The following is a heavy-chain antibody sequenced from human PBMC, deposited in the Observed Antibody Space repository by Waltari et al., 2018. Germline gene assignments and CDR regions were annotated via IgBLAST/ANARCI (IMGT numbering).Heavy chain of an antibody. V-gene: IGHV3-23*01. CDR1: GFTFSSYA. D-gene: IGHD3-3*01. CDR2: ISGSGGST. Sequence: EVQLLESGGGLVQPGGSLRLSCAASGFTFSSYAMSWVRQAPGKGLEWVSAISGSGGSTYYADSVKGRFTISRDNSKNTLYLQMNSLRAEDTAVYYCARDRVWGVTIFGVVSPSGYYYGMDVWGQGTTVTVSS. J-gene: IGHJ6*02. CDR3: ARDRVWGVTIFGVVSPSGYYYGMDV.